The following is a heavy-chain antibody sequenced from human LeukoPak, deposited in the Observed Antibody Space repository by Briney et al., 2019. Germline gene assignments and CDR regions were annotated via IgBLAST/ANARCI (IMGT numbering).Heavy chain of an antibody. CDR3: ARGSYDYVWGSYRQIRNFDY. Sequence: GESLKISCKASGYTFTSYGISWVRQAPGQGLEWMGWISAYNGNTNYAQKLQGRVTMTTDTSTSTAYMELRSLRSDDTAVYYCARGSYDYVWGSYRQIRNFDYWGQGTLVTVSS. V-gene: IGHV1-18*01. CDR2: ISAYNGNT. D-gene: IGHD3-16*02. CDR1: GYTFTSYG. J-gene: IGHJ4*02.